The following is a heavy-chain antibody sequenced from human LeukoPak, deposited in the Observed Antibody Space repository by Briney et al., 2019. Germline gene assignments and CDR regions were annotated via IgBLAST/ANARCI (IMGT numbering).Heavy chain of an antibody. V-gene: IGHV4-34*01. J-gene: IGHJ4*02. CDR1: GGSFSGYY. CDR3: ARGPLLYYYDSSGYQDY. D-gene: IGHD3-22*01. CDR2: INHGGST. Sequence: SETLSLTCAVYGGSFSGYYWSWIRQPPGKGLEWIGEINHGGSTNYNPSLKSRVTISVDTSKNQFSLKLSSVTAADTAVYYCARGPLLYYYDSSGYQDYWGQGTLVTVSS.